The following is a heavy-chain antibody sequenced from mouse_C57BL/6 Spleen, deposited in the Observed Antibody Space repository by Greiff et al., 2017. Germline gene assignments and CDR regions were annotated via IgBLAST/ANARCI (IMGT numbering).Heavy chain of an antibody. J-gene: IGHJ2*01. V-gene: IGHV5-12*01. CDR3: ARGGFITTVVVHFDY. CDR1: GFTFSDYY. Sequence: EVKLMESGGGLVQPGGSLKLSCAASGFTFSDYYMYWVRQTPEKRLEWVAYISNGGGSTYYPDTVKGRFTISRDNAKNTLYLQMSRLKSEDTAMYYCARGGFITTVVVHFDYWGQGTTLTVSS. CDR2: ISNGGGST. D-gene: IGHD1-1*01.